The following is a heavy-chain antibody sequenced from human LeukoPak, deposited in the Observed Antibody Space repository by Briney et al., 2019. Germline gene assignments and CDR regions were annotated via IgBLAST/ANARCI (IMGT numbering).Heavy chain of an antibody. CDR3: VSAIRGSPIDY. J-gene: IGHJ4*02. Sequence: GGSLRLSCVASGFSFSNYWMGWVRQAPGKGLACVANIKTDGSETYYVDSVKGRFTISRDNAKNSLFLQMNSLRAEDTAIYYCVSAIRGSPIDYWGQGTLVSVPS. D-gene: IGHD3-10*01. V-gene: IGHV3-7*01. CDR1: GFSFSNYW. CDR2: IKTDGSET.